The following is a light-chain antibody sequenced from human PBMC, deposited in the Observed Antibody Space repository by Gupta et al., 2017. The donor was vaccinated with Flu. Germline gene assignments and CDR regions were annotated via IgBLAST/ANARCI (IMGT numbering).Light chain of an antibody. CDR2: KGS. J-gene: IGKJ1*01. Sequence: DVVMTQSPLSLPVTLGQPASISCSSSQSLVYINGNTYLSWFQQRPGQSPRRLIYKGSNRDSGVPDRFSGSESGTDFTLKISRVEAEDVGVYYCRQAKHWPETFGQGTKVEIK. V-gene: IGKV2-30*01. CDR3: RQAKHWPET. CDR1: QSLVYINGNTY.